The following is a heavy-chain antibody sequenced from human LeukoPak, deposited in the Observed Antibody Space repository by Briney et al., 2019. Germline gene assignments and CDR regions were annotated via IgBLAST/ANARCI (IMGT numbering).Heavy chain of an antibody. CDR1: GFTFSSYS. CDR3: ARGYDFWSGYYYYYYYMDV. V-gene: IGHV3-21*01. CDR2: ISSSSSYI. Sequence: GGSLRLSCVTSGFTFSSYSMNWVRQAPGKGLEWVSSISSSSSYIYYADSVKGRFTISRDNAKNSLYLQMNSLRAEDTAVYYCARGYDFWSGYYYYYYYMDVWGKGTTVTVSS. J-gene: IGHJ6*03. D-gene: IGHD3-3*01.